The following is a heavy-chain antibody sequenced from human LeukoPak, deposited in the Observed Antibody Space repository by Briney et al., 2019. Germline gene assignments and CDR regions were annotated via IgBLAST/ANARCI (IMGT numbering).Heavy chain of an antibody. V-gene: IGHV1-2*02. CDR1: GYTFRGYY. Sequence: ASVTVSCKASGYTFRGYYMHWVRQAPGQGLEWMGWINTNSGDTNHAQKFQGRVTMTRDTSITTAYLELSRLTYDDTAVYYCARGRGHDYGGDSENYYYMDVWGKGTMVTVSS. J-gene: IGHJ6*03. D-gene: IGHD4-23*01. CDR3: ARGRGHDYGGDSENYYYMDV. CDR2: INTNSGDT.